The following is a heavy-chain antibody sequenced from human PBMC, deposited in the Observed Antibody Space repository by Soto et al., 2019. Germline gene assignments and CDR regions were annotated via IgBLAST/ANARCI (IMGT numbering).Heavy chain of an antibody. V-gene: IGHV3-64*01. CDR2: ISSNGGST. CDR1: GFTFSSYA. CDR3: ARGDYDFWSGYYFDYYYMDV. J-gene: IGHJ6*03. D-gene: IGHD3-3*01. Sequence: GGSLRLSCAASGFTFSSYAMHWVRQAPGKGLEYVSAISSNGGSTYYANSVKGRFTISRDNSKNTLYLQMGSLRAEDMAVYYCARGDYDFWSGYYFDYYYMDVWGKGTTVTVSS.